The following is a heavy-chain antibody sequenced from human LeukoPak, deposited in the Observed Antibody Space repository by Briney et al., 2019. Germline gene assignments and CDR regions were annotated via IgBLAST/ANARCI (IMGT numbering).Heavy chain of an antibody. CDR1: GYTFTGYY. CDR2: INPNSGGT. CDR3: ARSLVVVATGLDY. V-gene: IGHV1-2*02. J-gene: IGHJ4*02. D-gene: IGHD2-15*01. Sequence: ASVKVSCKASGYTFTGYYMHWVRQAPGQGLEWMGWINPNSGGTNYAQKFQGRVTMTRDTSISTAYMELSRLRSDGTGVYYCARSLVVVATGLDYWGQGTLVTVSS.